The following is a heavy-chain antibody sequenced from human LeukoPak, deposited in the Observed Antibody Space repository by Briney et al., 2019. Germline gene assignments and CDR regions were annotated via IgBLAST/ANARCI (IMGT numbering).Heavy chain of an antibody. CDR2: ISSSSSSTI. Sequence: PGGSLRLSCAASGFTFSSYSMNWVRQAPGKGLEWVSYISSSSSSTIYYADSVKGRFTISRDNAKNSLYLQMNSLRAEDTAVYYCARDLHNVGEYYFDYWGQGTLVTVSS. J-gene: IGHJ4*02. CDR3: ARDLHNVGEYYFDY. CDR1: GFTFSSYS. V-gene: IGHV3-48*01. D-gene: IGHD3-10*01.